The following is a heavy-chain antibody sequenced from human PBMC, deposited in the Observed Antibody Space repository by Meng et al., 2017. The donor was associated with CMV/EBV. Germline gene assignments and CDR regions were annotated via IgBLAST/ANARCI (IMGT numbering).Heavy chain of an antibody. CDR3: AREWVIVVVPAASYGMDV. CDR1: GFTFSSYA. CDR2: ISYDGSNK. Sequence: GESLKISCAASGFTFSSYAMHWVRQAPGKGLEWVAVISYDGSNKYYADSVKGRFTISRDNSKNTLYLQTNSLRAEDTAVYYCAREWVIVVVPAASYGMDVWGQGTTVTVSS. V-gene: IGHV3-30*04. J-gene: IGHJ6*02. D-gene: IGHD2-2*01.